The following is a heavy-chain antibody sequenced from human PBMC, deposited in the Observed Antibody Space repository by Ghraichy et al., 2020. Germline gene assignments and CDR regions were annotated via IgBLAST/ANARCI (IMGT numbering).Heavy chain of an antibody. J-gene: IGHJ6*02. CDR1: GFTFSTYS. CDR2: ISHDGNFK. D-gene: IGHD6-13*01. V-gene: IGHV3-30-3*01. Sequence: LSLTCAASGFTFSTYSMHWVRQAPGKGPEWVAVISHDGNFKYYADSVKGRFTITRDNSKNTLLLQMNSLRAEDTALYYCARDIKSSSWSYYYYAMDVWGQGTTVTVSS. CDR3: ARDIKSSSWSYYYYAMDV.